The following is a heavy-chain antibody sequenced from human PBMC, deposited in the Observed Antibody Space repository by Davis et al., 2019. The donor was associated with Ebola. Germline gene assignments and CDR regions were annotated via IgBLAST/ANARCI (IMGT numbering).Heavy chain of an antibody. Sequence: AASVKVSCKASGYTFTNFDMNWVRQAPGQGLEWMGWISTTTGTPTYAQGFTGRFVFPLDTSVSTAYLQSSGLKAEDTAVYYCARAGELDYWGQGTLVTVSS. V-gene: IGHV7-4-1*02. CDR3: ARAGELDY. J-gene: IGHJ4*02. CDR2: ISTTTGTP. CDR1: GYTFTNFD. D-gene: IGHD1-14*01.